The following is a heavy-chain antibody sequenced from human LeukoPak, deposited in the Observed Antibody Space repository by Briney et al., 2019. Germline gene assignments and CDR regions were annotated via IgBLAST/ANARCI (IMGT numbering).Heavy chain of an antibody. CDR3: ARVGCSSTSCPYYYYYYMDV. CDR1: GSSFTSYW. V-gene: IGHV5-51*01. CDR2: IYPGDSDT. Sequence: GASLKISCKGSGSSFTSYWNGWVRPMPGKGLEWMGIIYPGDSDTRYSPSFQGQVTISADKSISTAYLQWSSLKASDTAMYYCARVGCSSTSCPYYYYYYMDVWGKGTTVTVSS. D-gene: IGHD2-2*01. J-gene: IGHJ6*03.